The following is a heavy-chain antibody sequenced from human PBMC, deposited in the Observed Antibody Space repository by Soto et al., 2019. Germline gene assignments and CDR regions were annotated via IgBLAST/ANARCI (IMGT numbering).Heavy chain of an antibody. V-gene: IGHV3-9*01. J-gene: IGHJ3*02. CDR3: AKDLTHQLVPGAFDI. CDR1: GFTFDDYA. D-gene: IGHD6-6*01. Sequence: EVQLVESGGGLVQPGRSLRLSCAASGFTFDDYAMHWVRQAPGKGLEWVSGISWNSGSIGYADSVKGRFTISRDNAKNSLYLQMNSLRAEDTALYYCAKDLTHQLVPGAFDIWGQGTMVTVSS. CDR2: ISWNSGSI.